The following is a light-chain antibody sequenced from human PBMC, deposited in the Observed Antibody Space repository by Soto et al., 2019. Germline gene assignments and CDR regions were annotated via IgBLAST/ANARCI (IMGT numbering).Light chain of an antibody. Sequence: IQLTQSPSSLSASVGDRVTITCRASQGINKFLAWYQQRPGKAPQLLVYGASTLQSGVPSRFSGSGSGTDFTLTISSLQPEDFATYYCQQYNVYPFTFGGGTKVEIK. CDR1: QGINKF. V-gene: IGKV1-9*01. CDR3: QQYNVYPFT. CDR2: GAS. J-gene: IGKJ4*01.